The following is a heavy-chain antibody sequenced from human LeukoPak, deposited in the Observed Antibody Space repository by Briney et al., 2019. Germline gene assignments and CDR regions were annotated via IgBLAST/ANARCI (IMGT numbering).Heavy chain of an antibody. CDR2: IYYSGST. J-gene: IGHJ4*02. CDR1: GGSISSYY. V-gene: IGHV4-59*01. D-gene: IGHD3-10*01. Sequence: SETLSLTCTVSGGSISSYYWSWIRQPPGKGLEWIGYIYYSGSTNYNPSLKSRVTVSVDTSKNQFSLKLSSVTAADTAVYYCAREDRSWFGELFEGFDYWGQGTLVTVSS. CDR3: AREDRSWFGELFEGFDY.